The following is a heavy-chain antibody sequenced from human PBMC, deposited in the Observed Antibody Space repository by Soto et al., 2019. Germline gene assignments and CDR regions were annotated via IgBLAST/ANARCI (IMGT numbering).Heavy chain of an antibody. CDR2: IYYSGST. V-gene: IGHV4-39*01. Sequence: SQTLSLTCTVSGGSISSSSYYWGWIRQPPGKGLEWIGSIYYSGSTYYNPSLKSRVTISVDTSKNQFSLKLSSVTAADTAVYYCARLGYYMDVWGKGTTVTVSS. CDR1: GGSISSSSYY. CDR3: ARLGYYMDV. J-gene: IGHJ6*03.